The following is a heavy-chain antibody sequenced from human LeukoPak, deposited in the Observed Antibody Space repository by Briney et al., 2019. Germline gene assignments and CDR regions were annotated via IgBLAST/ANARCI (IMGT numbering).Heavy chain of an antibody. Sequence: VKVSCKASGGTFSSYAISWVRQAPGQGLEWMGRIIPILGITNYAQKFQGRVTITADKSTSTAYMELSSLRSEDTAVYYCATGLRPDAFDIWGQGTMVTASS. CDR3: ATGLRPDAFDI. J-gene: IGHJ3*02. V-gene: IGHV1-69*04. D-gene: IGHD4-17*01. CDR1: GGTFSSYA. CDR2: IIPILGIT.